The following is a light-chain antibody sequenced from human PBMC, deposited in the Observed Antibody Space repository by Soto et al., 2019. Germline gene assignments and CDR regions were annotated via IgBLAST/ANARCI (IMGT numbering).Light chain of an antibody. CDR2: GAS. Sequence: EVVMTQSPVTLSVSPGERATLSCRASQSITTNLAWYQQKPGQAPRLLIYGASTRATGVPARFSGSGSGTQFTLTINGLQSEDFAVYYCQQYNDWPPKRTFGQGTKVDIK. J-gene: IGKJ1*01. CDR1: QSITTN. CDR3: QQYNDWPPKRT. V-gene: IGKV3-15*01.